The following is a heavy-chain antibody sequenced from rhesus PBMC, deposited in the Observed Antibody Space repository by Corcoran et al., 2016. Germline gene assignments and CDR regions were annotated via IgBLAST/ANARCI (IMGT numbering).Heavy chain of an antibody. V-gene: IGHV1-111*02. Sequence: EVQLVQSGAEVKKPGASVKISCKASGYTSTDYYLRWVRRAPGKGLGWMGRVYPEDGDAIHAQKYQDRVTITADTSTGTAYMELSSLRSEDTAVYYCATGGIGIDYWGQGVLVTVSS. D-gene: IGHD2-27*01. CDR3: ATGGIGIDY. J-gene: IGHJ4*01. CDR1: GYTSTDYY. CDR2: VYPEDGDA.